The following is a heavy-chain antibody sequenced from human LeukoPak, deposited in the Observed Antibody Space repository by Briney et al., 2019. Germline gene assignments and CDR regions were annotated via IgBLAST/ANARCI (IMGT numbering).Heavy chain of an antibody. Sequence: PSETLSLTCTVSGGSISSSSYYWGWIRQPPGKGLEWIGSIYYSGSTYYNPSLKSRVTISVDTSKNQFSLKLSSVTAADTAVYYCARDINYYDSSGYSFGYWGQGTLVTVSS. CDR3: ARDINYYDSSGYSFGY. V-gene: IGHV4-39*07. D-gene: IGHD3-22*01. J-gene: IGHJ4*02. CDR1: GGSISSSSYY. CDR2: IYYSGST.